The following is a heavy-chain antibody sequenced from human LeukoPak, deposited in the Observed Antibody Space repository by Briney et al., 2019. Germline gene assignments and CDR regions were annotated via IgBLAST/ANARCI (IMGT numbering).Heavy chain of an antibody. Sequence: SVKVSCKASRDTFSKYAISWVRQAPGQGLEWMGRIIPILNITHYAQKFQGRVTIAAAKSTSTAYMELSRRSCKDTAMYYCAREDNRARKIDYWGQGTLVTVSS. V-gene: IGHV1-69*04. J-gene: IGHJ4*02. CDR2: IIPILNIT. CDR1: RDTFSKYA. D-gene: IGHD2/OR15-2a*01. CDR3: AREDNRARKIDY.